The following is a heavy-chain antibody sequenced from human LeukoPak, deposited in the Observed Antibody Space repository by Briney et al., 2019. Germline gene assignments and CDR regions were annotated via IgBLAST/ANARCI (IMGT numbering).Heavy chain of an antibody. CDR2: INHSGSS. D-gene: IGHD3-16*02. CDR1: GGSFSGYY. Sequence: SETLSLTCAVYGGSFSGYYWSWIRQPPGKGLEWIGEINHSGSSNYNPSLKSRVTVSVDTSKNQFSLKLSSVTAADTAVYYCARTTTLTFGGVIVIPLRKWYFDYWGQGTLVTVSS. V-gene: IGHV4-34*01. CDR3: ARTTTLTFGGVIVIPLRKWYFDY. J-gene: IGHJ4*02.